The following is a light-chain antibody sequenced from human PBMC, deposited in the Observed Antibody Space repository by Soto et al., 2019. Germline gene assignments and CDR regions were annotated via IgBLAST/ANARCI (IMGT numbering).Light chain of an antibody. Sequence: ESGLTQSPCTVPLSPGEEATLSCRASQMVDGNYLALYQQKPGQTPRLIIYGASGRADGIPHRFSGGGFGTDVTLTISKRVTEDYSVYYCQQYGTPRPVTFGQGTRLEIK. CDR1: QMVDGNY. V-gene: IGKV3-20*01. CDR3: QQYGTPRPVT. J-gene: IGKJ5*01. CDR2: GAS.